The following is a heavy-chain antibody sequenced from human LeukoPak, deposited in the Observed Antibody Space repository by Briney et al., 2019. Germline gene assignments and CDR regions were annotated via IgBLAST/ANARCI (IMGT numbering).Heavy chain of an antibody. CDR3: ASRATMVRGVIISYDAFDI. J-gene: IGHJ3*02. Sequence: ASVKVPCKVSGYTLTELSMHWVRQAPGKGLEWMGWINPNSGGTNYAQKFQGRVTMTRDTSISTAYMELSRLRSDDTAVYYCASRATMVRGVIISYDAFDIWGQGTMVTVSS. CDR1: GYTLTELS. CDR2: INPNSGGT. D-gene: IGHD3-10*01. V-gene: IGHV1-2*02.